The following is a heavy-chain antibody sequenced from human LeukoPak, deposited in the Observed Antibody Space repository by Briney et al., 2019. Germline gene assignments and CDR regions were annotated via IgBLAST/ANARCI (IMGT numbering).Heavy chain of an antibody. V-gene: IGHV3-11*04. CDR3: AELGITMIGGV. CDR1: GITVSGNY. D-gene: IGHD3-10*02. CDR2: ISSSGSTI. Sequence: GGSLRLSCGVSGITVSGNYMNWVRQAPGKGLEWVSYISSSGSTIYYADSVKGRFTISRDNAKNSLYLQMNSLRAEDTAVYYCAELGITMIGGVWGKGTTVTISS. J-gene: IGHJ6*04.